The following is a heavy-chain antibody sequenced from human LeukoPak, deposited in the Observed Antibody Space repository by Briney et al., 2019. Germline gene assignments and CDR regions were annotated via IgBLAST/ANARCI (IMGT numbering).Heavy chain of an antibody. CDR3: ARGLPTLGVYYGMDV. CDR2: ISSSSSYI. J-gene: IGHJ6*02. Sequence: GGSLRLSCAASGFTFSSYSMNWVRQAPGKGLERVSSISSSSSYIYYADSVKGRFTISRDNAKNSLYLQMNSLRAEDTAVYYCARGLPTLGVYYGMDVWGQGTTVTVSS. CDR1: GFTFSSYS. V-gene: IGHV3-21*01.